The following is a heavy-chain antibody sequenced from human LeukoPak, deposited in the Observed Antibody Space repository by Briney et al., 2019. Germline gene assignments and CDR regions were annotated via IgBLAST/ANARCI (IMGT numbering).Heavy chain of an antibody. J-gene: IGHJ2*01. CDR3: ARIDQEKYWFFDL. D-gene: IGHD2-2*01. Sequence: PGGSLRLSCAASGFTFSSYAMSWVRQAPRKGLEWVSVISGSSVNTYYADSVKGRFTISRDNSNNTLSLQMNGLRAEDTAVYNCARIDQEKYWFFDLWGRGTLVTVSS. V-gene: IGHV3-23*01. CDR2: ISGSSVNT. CDR1: GFTFSSYA.